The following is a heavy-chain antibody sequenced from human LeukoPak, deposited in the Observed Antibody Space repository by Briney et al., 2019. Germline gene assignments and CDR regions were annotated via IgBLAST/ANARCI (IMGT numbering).Heavy chain of an antibody. V-gene: IGHV5-51*01. CDR1: GYSFTSYW. D-gene: IGHD5-18*01. CDR3: ARRGEAMDPFDY. Sequence: GESLKISCEDSGYSFTSYWSGWVRQLPGKGLEWMGIIYPGDSDTRYSPSFQGQVTISADKSINTAYLQWSSLKASDTAIYYCARRGEAMDPFDYWGQGTLVTVSS. CDR2: IYPGDSDT. J-gene: IGHJ4*02.